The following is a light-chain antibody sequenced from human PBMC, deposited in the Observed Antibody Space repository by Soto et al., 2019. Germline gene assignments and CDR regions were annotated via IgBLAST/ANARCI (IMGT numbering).Light chain of an antibody. J-gene: IGKJ1*01. CDR2: GAS. Sequence: EIVMTQSPAILSVSPGERATLSCRASQSVSDNLAWYQQKPGQAPRLLIYGASTRATGIPGRFSGSGSGTEFTLTISSLQSEDFAVYYCQQYNNWPPWTFGQGTKVEIK. V-gene: IGKV3-15*01. CDR3: QQYNNWPPWT. CDR1: QSVSDN.